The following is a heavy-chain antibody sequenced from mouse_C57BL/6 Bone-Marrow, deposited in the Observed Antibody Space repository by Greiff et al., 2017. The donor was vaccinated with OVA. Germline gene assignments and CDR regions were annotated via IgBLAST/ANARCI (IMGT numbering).Heavy chain of an antibody. Sequence: VQRVESGGGLVQSGRSLRLSCATSGFTFSDFYMEWVRQAPGKGLEWIAASRNKANDYTTEYSASVKGRFIVSRDTSQSILYLQMNALRAEDTAIYYCARDAPFTTVVARYFDVWGTGTTVTVSS. V-gene: IGHV7-1*01. CDR1: GFTFSDFY. CDR3: ARDAPFTTVVARYFDV. D-gene: IGHD1-1*01. J-gene: IGHJ1*03. CDR2: SRNKANDYTT.